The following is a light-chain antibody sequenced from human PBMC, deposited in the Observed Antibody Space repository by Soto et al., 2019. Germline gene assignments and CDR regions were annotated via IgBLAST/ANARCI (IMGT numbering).Light chain of an antibody. V-gene: IGKV1-5*01. CDR2: DAS. CDR3: QQYNAYSWT. CDR1: QSVSSW. J-gene: IGKJ1*01. Sequence: DIQMTQSPSTLSASVGDRVTITCRASQSVSSWLAWYQQKPGKAPKLLIYDASSLESGVPSRFIGSGSGTEFTLTISSLQPDDFATYYCQQYNAYSWTFGQGTEVEIK.